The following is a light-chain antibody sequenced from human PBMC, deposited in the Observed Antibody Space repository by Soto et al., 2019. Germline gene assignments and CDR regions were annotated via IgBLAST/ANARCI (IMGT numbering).Light chain of an antibody. CDR3: QKYNSAPLT. V-gene: IGKV3-20*01. CDR1: QSVSSSY. CDR2: GAS. J-gene: IGKJ5*01. Sequence: EIVLTRSPGTLSLSPGERATLSCRASQSVSSSYLAWYQQKHGQAPRLLIYGASSRATGIPDRFSGSGSGTDFTITISSLQPEDGETYDCQKYNSAPLTFGQGTRLEIK.